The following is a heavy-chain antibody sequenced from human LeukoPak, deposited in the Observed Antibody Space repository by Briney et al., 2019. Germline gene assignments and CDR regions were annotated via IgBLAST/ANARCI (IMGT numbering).Heavy chain of an antibody. CDR2: MYYSGYT. V-gene: IGHV4-31*03. CDR1: GGSISSGGYY. CDR3: AREVVSLIEVRYCDY. J-gene: IGHJ4*02. Sequence: PSETLSLTSTGSGGSISSGGYYWNWIRQHPGKGLEWIGHMYYSGYTYYNPPLKSRVTISVDTSKNQFSLKLRSVTAADTAVYYCAREVVSLIEVRYCDYWGQGTLVTVSS. D-gene: IGHD3-22*01.